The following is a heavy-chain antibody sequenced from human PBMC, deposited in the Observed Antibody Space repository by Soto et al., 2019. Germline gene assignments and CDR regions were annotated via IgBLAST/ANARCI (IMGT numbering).Heavy chain of an antibody. D-gene: IGHD3-10*01. J-gene: IGHJ3*01. Sequence: QAQLQESGPGQVRPSGTLSLTCNVSGVSITSSHWWTWVRQFPGKGLEWIGEIYHSGTTHYTPSLESRVSISVDKSKNQFSLTLTSLTAADTAVYYCARRRLFWFEDPCAALDVWGQGTLVSVSS. CDR1: GVSITSSHW. CDR3: ARRRLFWFEDPCAALDV. V-gene: IGHV4-4*02. CDR2: IYHSGTT.